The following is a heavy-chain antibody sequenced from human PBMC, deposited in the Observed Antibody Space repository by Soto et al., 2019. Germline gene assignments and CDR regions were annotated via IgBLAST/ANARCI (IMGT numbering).Heavy chain of an antibody. CDR2: ISVYNGKT. CDR1: GFTFSNFG. J-gene: IGHJ4*02. Sequence: QVQLVQSGPEVKKPGASVKVSCKASGFTFSNFGISWVRQAPGQGLEWMGWISVYNGKTDYAPNFQGRVTMTKDTSTNTAYMELKSLTSDDTAVYYCARDRSSSDYWGQGTPVIVSS. V-gene: IGHV1-18*01. CDR3: ARDRSSSDY. D-gene: IGHD6-6*01.